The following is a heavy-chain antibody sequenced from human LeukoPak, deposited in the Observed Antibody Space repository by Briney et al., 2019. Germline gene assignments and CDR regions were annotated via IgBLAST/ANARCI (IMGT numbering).Heavy chain of an antibody. J-gene: IGHJ4*02. CDR1: GGSFSGYY. Sequence: SETLSLTCAVYGGSFSGYYWSWIRQPPGKGLEWIGEISHSGSTNYNPSLKSRVTISVDTSKNQFSLKLSSVTAADTAVYYCAAQYSGYVRLDYWGQGTLVPVSS. CDR3: AAQYSGYVRLDY. V-gene: IGHV4-34*01. CDR2: ISHSGST. D-gene: IGHD5-12*01.